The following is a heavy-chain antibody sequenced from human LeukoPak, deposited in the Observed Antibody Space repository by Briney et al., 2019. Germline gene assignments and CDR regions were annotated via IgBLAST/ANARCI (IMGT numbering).Heavy chain of an antibody. J-gene: IGHJ6*03. CDR3: ARDPRPIVVVPAGARYYMDV. V-gene: IGHV3-21*01. CDR1: GFTFSSYS. Sequence: GGSLRLSCAASGFTFSSYSMNWVRQAPGKGREGVGSISSSSSYINYADAVKGRFTIYRDKAKKTLYMQMNSLRDEETAVYYCARDPRPIVVVPAGARYYMDVWGKGTTVTVSS. CDR2: ISSSSSYI. D-gene: IGHD2-2*01.